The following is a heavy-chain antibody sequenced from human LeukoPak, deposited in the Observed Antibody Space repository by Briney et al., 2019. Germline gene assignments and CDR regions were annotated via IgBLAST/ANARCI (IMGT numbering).Heavy chain of an antibody. CDR3: AKAYNYGSGSYYSFFDN. CDR1: LFTFSSYA. Sequence: PGGSLRLSCAASLFTFSSYAMTWVRQAPGKGLEWVSTINPSGGDTYYADSVRGRFTISRDNSKKTLYLQMDSLRAEDTAVYYCAKAYNYGSGSYYSFFDNWGQGTLVTVPS. CDR2: INPSGGDT. V-gene: IGHV3-23*01. J-gene: IGHJ4*02. D-gene: IGHD3-10*01.